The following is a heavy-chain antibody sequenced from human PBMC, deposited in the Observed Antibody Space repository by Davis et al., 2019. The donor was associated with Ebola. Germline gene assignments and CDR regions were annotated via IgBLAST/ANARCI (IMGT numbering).Heavy chain of an antibody. CDR2: ISSSSSYI. D-gene: IGHD3-22*01. CDR3: ARVHRGEIVVVITHDAFDI. CDR1: GFTFISYS. V-gene: IGHV3-21*01. Sequence: GGSLRPSCPASGFTFISYSMNWVRQAPGKGLEWVSSISSSSSYIYYADSVKGRFTISRDNAKNSLYLQMTSMRAEDTAVYYCARVHRGEIVVVITHDAFDIWGQGTMVTVSS. J-gene: IGHJ3*02.